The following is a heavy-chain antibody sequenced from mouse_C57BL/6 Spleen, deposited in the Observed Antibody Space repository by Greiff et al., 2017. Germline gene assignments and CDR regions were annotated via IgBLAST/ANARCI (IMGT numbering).Heavy chain of an antibody. Sequence: EVKVEESGGGLVQPGGSMKLSCVASGFTFSNYWMNWVRQSPEKGLEWVAQIRLKSDNYATHYAESVKGRFTISRDDSKSSVYLQMNNLRAEDTGIYYCTGGGGWYFDVWGTGTTVTVSS. J-gene: IGHJ1*03. CDR3: TGGGGWYFDV. CDR2: IRLKSDNYAT. CDR1: GFTFSNYW. V-gene: IGHV6-3*01.